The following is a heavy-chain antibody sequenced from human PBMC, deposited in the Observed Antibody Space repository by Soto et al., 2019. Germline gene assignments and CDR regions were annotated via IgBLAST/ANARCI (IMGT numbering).Heavy chain of an antibody. D-gene: IGHD4-17*01. CDR2: ISSSGSTI. CDR1: GFTFSSYE. J-gene: IGHJ3*02. CDR3: ERATVTIAFDI. V-gene: IGHV3-48*03. Sequence: GGSLRLSCAASGFTFSSYEMNWVRQAPGKGLEWVSYISSSGSTIYYADSVKGRFTISRDNAKNSLYLQMNSLRAEDTAVYYCERATVTIAFDIWGQGTMVTVSS.